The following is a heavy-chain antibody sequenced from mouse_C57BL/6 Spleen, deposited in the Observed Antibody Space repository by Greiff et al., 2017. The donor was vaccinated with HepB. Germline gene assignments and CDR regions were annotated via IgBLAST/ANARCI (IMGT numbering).Heavy chain of an antibody. CDR1: GYTFTSYW. D-gene: IGHD1-1*01. Sequence: QVQLKQPGAELVRPGSSVKLSCKASGYTFTSYWMDWVKQRPGQGLEWIGNIYPSDSETHYNQKFKDKATLTVDKSSSTAYMQLSSLTSEDSAVYYCARGERGSSYKFAYWGQGTLVTVSA. CDR3: ARGERGSSYKFAY. V-gene: IGHV1-61*01. J-gene: IGHJ3*01. CDR2: IYPSDSET.